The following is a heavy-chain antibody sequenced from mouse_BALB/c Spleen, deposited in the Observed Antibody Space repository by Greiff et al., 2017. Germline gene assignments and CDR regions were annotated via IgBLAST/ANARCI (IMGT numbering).Heavy chain of an antibody. CDR1: GFSLTSYG. V-gene: IGHV2-9*02. J-gene: IGHJ3*01. CDR3: ATHYYGSSPWFAY. CDR2: IWAGGST. D-gene: IGHD1-1*01. Sequence: QVQLQQSGPGLVQPSQSLSITCTVSGFSLTSYGVHWVRQPPGKGLEWLGVIWAGGSTNYNSALMSRLSISKDNSKSQVYLKMNSLQTDDTAMYYCATHYYGSSPWFAYWGQGTLVTVSA.